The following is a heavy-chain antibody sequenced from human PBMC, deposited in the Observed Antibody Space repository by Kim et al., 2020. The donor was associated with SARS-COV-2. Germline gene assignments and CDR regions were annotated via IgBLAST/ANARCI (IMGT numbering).Heavy chain of an antibody. CDR3: ASAYDFWSGYRFHY. D-gene: IGHD3-3*01. Sequence: SETLSLTCAVYGGSFSGYYWSWIRQPPGKGLEWIGEINHSGSTNYNPSLKSRVTISVDTSKNQFSLKLSSVTAADTAVYYCASAYDFWSGYRFHYWGQGTLVTVSS. CDR1: GGSFSGYY. CDR2: INHSGST. V-gene: IGHV4-34*01. J-gene: IGHJ4*02.